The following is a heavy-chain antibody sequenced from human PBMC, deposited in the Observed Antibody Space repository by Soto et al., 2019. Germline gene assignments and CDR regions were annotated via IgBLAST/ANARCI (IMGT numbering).Heavy chain of an antibody. Sequence: SETLSLTCAVSGASFTDGSLFWGWIRQSPGKGVEWIASTYIGGMTYYNPSLRSRVTISVDTSKSQFSLRLNSVTAADTAVYYCATAPETFSHAAYYVNWFDPWGHGTLVTVSS. CDR2: TYIGGMT. CDR3: ATAPETFSHAAYYVNWFDP. J-gene: IGHJ5*02. CDR1: GASFTDGSLF. V-gene: IGHV4-39*01. D-gene: IGHD3-16*01.